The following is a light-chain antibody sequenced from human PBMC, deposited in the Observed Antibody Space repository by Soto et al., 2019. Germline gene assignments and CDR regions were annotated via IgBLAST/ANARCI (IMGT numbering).Light chain of an antibody. Sequence: XIDMTQSSSSLCESLVDRVSVTGRASHSIGNYLNWYQQTPGKAPKLLIYAESRFQPGAPSRFSGSGSATDFTITITTLQPEDFETYFRKQSNIMPTVGQGTRLEIK. V-gene: IGKV1-39*01. J-gene: IGKJ5*01. CDR3: KQSNIMPT. CDR1: HSIGNY. CDR2: AES.